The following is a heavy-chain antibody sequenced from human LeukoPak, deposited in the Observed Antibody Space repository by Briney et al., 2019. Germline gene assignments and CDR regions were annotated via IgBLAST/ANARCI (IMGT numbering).Heavy chain of an antibody. J-gene: IGHJ3*01. Sequence: PGGSLRLSCAASGFSVSSNAVSWMRQAPGQGLEWVSVMYIDGDTDYVDAVKGRFTISRDNSKNTLFLQMNSLRAEDTAVYYCAKGGGRPLDDAFDVWGQGTMVTVSS. V-gene: IGHV3-53*01. CDR2: MYIDGDT. CDR1: GFSVSSNA. CDR3: AKGGGRPLDDAFDV.